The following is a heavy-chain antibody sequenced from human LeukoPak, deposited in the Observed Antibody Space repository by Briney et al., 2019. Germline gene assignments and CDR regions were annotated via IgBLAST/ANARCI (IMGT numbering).Heavy chain of an antibody. CDR2: FYRTSDGGTT. D-gene: IGHD3-22*01. CDR3: CRGSNRYDSSDFDD. Sequence: PGGSRRLSVAALGFTFSNAWMNWVRQAPGKGRRGVGRFYRTSDGGTTEYAAPAKGRFTISRDDSKSLFYLQMNSLMSEDTAVYYCCRGSNRYDSSDFDDWGQGTLVTVSS. J-gene: IGHJ4*02. V-gene: IGHV3-15*01. CDR1: GFTFSNAW.